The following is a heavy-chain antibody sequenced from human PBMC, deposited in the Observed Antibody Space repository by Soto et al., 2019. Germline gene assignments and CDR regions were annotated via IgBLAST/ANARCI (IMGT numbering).Heavy chain of an antibody. Sequence: GASVKVSCKASGYTFTSYGISWVRQAPGQGLEWMGWISAYNGNTNYAQKLQGRVTMTTDTSTSTAYMELRSLRSDDTAVYYCARDGLGYDFWSGYYFGWFDPWGQGTLVTVSS. V-gene: IGHV1-18*01. CDR1: GYTFTSYG. CDR2: ISAYNGNT. D-gene: IGHD3-3*01. J-gene: IGHJ5*02. CDR3: ARDGLGYDFWSGYYFGWFDP.